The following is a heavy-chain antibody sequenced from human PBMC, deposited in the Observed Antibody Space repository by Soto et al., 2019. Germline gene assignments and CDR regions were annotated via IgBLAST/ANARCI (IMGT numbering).Heavy chain of an antibody. V-gene: IGHV4-30-4*01. CDR3: ARGYGSGYQY. Sequence: PSETLSLTCTFSVVSISSGDYYCSWIRQPPGKGLEWIGYIYYSGSTYYNPSLKSRVTISVDTSKNQFSLKLSSVTAADTAVYYCARGYGSGYQYWGQGTLVTVSS. CDR2: IYYSGST. CDR1: VVSISSGDYY. D-gene: IGHD3-10*01. J-gene: IGHJ4*02.